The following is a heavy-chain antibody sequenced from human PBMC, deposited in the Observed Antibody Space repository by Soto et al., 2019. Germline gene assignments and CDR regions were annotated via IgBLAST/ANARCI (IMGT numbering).Heavy chain of an antibody. CDR3: ARDSSILRYFDS. J-gene: IGHJ4*02. CDR2: ISYDGTDK. V-gene: IGHV3-30-3*01. D-gene: IGHD6-6*01. CDR1: GFTFSSYT. Sequence: QVQLVESGGGVVQPGRSLRLSCAASGFTFSSYTMHWVRQAPGKGLEWVALISYDGTDKYYADSVQGRFTISRDNSRSTLYLQMNSLRAEDTAVYYCARDSSILRYFDSWGQGTLVTVSS.